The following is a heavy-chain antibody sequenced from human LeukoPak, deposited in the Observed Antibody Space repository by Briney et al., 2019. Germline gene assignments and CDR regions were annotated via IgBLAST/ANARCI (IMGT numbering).Heavy chain of an antibody. CDR3: ARVAYCTIGVCVNFDY. J-gene: IGHJ4*02. D-gene: IGHD2-8*01. Sequence: ASVKVSCKASGYTFTSYGISWVRQAPGQGLEWMGWISAYNGNTNYAQKLQGGVTMTTDTSTSTAYMELRSLRSDDTAVYYWARVAYCTIGVCVNFDYWGQGTPVTVSS. V-gene: IGHV1-18*04. CDR2: ISAYNGNT. CDR1: GYTFTSYG.